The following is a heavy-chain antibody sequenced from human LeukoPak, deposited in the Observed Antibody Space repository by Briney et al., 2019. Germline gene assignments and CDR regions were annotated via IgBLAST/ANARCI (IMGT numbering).Heavy chain of an antibody. V-gene: IGHV4-59*01. Sequence: SETLSLTCTVSGGSISSYYWSWIRQPPGKGLEWIGYIYHSGSTNYNPSLKSRVTISVDTSKNQFSLKLRSVTAADTAVYYCARSVEGYCRGGSCYYYSYYMDVWGKGTTVTVSS. CDR3: ARSVEGYCRGGSCYYYSYYMDV. J-gene: IGHJ6*03. D-gene: IGHD2-15*01. CDR1: GGSISSYY. CDR2: IYHSGST.